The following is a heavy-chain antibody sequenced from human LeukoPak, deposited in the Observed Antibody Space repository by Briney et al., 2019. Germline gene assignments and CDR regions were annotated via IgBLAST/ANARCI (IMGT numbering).Heavy chain of an antibody. CDR2: IYSSGGT. CDR1: GDSLSGFS. V-gene: IGHV4-4*09. D-gene: IGHD2-21*02. J-gene: IGHJ3*01. Sequence: PPETMSLTCTVAGDSLSGFSGSWIRQPPGKGMEWIGYIYSSGGTKNNPHLIKGGTTTIATSQMQFSQRLSSVTAADTAVDYCARSVVTYLGSKKSMWPDTFDLWGQGTEVTVSS. CDR3: ARSVVTYLGSKKSMWPDTFDL.